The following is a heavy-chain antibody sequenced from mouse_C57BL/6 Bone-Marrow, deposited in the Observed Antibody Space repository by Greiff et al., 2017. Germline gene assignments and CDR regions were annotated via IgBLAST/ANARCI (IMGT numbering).Heavy chain of an antibody. CDR2: INPSSGYT. V-gene: IGHV1-7*01. Sequence: LQESGAELAKPGASVKLSCKASGYTFTSYWMHWVKQRPGQGLEWIGYINPSSGYTKYNQKFKDKATLTADKSSRTAYMQLSSLTYEDSAVYYCARGDYWGQGTSVTVSS. CDR3: ARGDY. CDR1: GYTFTSYW. J-gene: IGHJ4*01.